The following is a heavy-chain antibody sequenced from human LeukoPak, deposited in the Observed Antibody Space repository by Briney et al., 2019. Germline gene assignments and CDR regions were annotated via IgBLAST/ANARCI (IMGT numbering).Heavy chain of an antibody. CDR1: GGSISSSSYY. D-gene: IGHD7-27*01. CDR3: ARVHWNWGSAFDI. Sequence: KPSETLSLTCTVSGGSISSSSYYWGWIRQPPGKGLEWIGSIYYSGSTYYNPSLKSRVTISVDTSKNQFSLKLSSVTAADTAVYYCARVHWNWGSAFDIWGQGTMVTVSS. CDR2: IYYSGST. J-gene: IGHJ3*02. V-gene: IGHV4-39*07.